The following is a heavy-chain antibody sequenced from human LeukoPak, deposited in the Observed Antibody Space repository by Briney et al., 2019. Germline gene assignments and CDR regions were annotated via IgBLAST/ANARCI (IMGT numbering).Heavy chain of an antibody. Sequence: SETLSLTCTDSGGSISSYYWSWIRQPPGKGLEWIGYIYYSGSTNYNPSLKSRVTISVDTSKNQFSLKLSSVTAADTAVYYCARAVGRYYDFWSGYDWGQGTLVTVSS. D-gene: IGHD3-3*01. J-gene: IGHJ4*02. CDR1: GGSISSYY. CDR3: ARAVGRYYDFWSGYD. V-gene: IGHV4-59*01. CDR2: IYYSGST.